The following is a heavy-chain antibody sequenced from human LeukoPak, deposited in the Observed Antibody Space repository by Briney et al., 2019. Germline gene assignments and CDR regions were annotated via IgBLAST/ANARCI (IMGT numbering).Heavy chain of an antibody. D-gene: IGHD6-19*01. CDR1: GFPFSSYA. CDR2: ISDSGGST. V-gene: IGHV3-23*01. Sequence: GGSLRLSCAASGFPFSSYAMSWVRQAPGKGLEWVSAISDSGGSTYFADSVKGRFTVSRDNSRNTLYLQMNSLRAEDTAVYYCARVQQWLGTVDYWGQGTLVTVSS. J-gene: IGHJ4*02. CDR3: ARVQQWLGTVDY.